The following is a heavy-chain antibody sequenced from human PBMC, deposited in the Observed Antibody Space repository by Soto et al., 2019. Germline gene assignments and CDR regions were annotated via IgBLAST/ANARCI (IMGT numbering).Heavy chain of an antibody. V-gene: IGHV4-4*02. Sequence: QVQLQESGPGLVKPSETLSLTCAVSSASISSTNWWNWVRQPPGKGLEWIGGIYHDGSTNYSPSLKSRVTISVDKSKNQFSLNLMSVTAADTAVYYCASKNYVDSVTPLQFWGQGTLVTVSS. CDR3: ASKNYVDSVTPLQF. CDR1: SASISSTNW. J-gene: IGHJ1*01. D-gene: IGHD3-10*02. CDR2: IYHDGST.